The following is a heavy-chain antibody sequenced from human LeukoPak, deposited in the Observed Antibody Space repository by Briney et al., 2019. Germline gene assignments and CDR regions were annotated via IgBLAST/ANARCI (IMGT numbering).Heavy chain of an antibody. CDR3: ASGT. D-gene: IGHD1-26*01. J-gene: IGHJ5*02. Sequence: GGSLRLSCAASGFTISSYAMSWVRQAPGKGLEWISVISGSGDSTHYADSVKGRFTISRDNSRNTLYLQMDSLRAEDTAVYYCASGTWGQGTLVTVSS. V-gene: IGHV3-23*01. CDR2: ISGSGDST. CDR1: GFTISSYA.